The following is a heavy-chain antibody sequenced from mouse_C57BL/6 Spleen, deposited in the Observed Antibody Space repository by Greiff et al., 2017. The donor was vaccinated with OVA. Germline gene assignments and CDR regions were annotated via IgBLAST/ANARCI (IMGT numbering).Heavy chain of an antibody. CDR2: IYPSDSET. CDR1: GYTFTSYW. V-gene: IGHV1-61*01. CDR3: ARMGDYGNCDY. Sequence: VQLQQPGAELVRPGSSVKLSCKASGYTFTSYWMDWVKQRPGQGLEWIGNIYPSDSETHYNQKFKDKATLTVDKSSSTAYMQLSSLTSEDSAVYYCARMGDYGNCDYWGQGTTLTVSS. D-gene: IGHD2-1*01. J-gene: IGHJ2*01.